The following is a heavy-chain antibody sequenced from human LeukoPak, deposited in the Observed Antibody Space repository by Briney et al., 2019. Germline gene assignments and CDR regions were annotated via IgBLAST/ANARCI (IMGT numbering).Heavy chain of an antibody. J-gene: IGHJ4*02. CDR3: AKDEDN. V-gene: IGHV3-23*01. CDR2: INESGEGT. Sequence: GGSLRLSCAASGFTFTNFAMNWVRQAPGGGLEWVSSINESGEGTFYAGSVKGRFTISRDNSKDTIYLHLNSLRAEDTAVSYCAKDEDNWGQGTLVIVSS. CDR1: GFTFTNFA.